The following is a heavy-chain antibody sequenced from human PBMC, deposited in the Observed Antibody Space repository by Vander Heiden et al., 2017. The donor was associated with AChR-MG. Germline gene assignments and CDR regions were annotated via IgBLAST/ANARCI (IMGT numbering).Heavy chain of an antibody. J-gene: IGHJ6*04. CDR2: INPNSGGT. CDR3: ARDRVFGSYPEVPDV. Sequence: QVQLVQPGAEVKKPGASVKVSCKASGYTFTGYYMHWVRQAPGQGLEWMGRINPNSGGTNYAQKFQGRVTMTRDTSISTAYMELSRLRSDDTAVYYCARDRVFGSYPEVPDVWGKGTTVTVSS. CDR1: GYTFTGYY. D-gene: IGHD3-3*01. V-gene: IGHV1-2*06.